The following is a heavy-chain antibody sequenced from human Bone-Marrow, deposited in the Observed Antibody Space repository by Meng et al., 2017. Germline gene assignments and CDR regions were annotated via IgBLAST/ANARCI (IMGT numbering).Heavy chain of an antibody. Sequence: QLQLQESGPGLVKPSETLSLSCTVSGSSISSRSYYWVWIRQSPGKGLEWIGQIYYNGKSYYNPSLKSRVTMSVDTSRSQFSLNLNTVTAADTAVYYCARASYSYDSWFDPWGQGTLVTVSS. CDR3: ARASYSYDSWFDP. V-gene: IGHV4-39*01. D-gene: IGHD5-18*01. J-gene: IGHJ5*02. CDR1: GSSISSRSYY. CDR2: IYYNGKS.